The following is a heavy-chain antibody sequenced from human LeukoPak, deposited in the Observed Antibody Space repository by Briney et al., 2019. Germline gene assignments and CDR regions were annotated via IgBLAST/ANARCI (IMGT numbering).Heavy chain of an antibody. Sequence: GGSLRLSCAASGFTVSSNHMYWVRQAPGKGLEWVSVIYSGGSTNYADSVKGRFIISRDTSKNTLYLQMNSLRAEDTAVYYCASGYYTMDVWGQGATVTVSS. CDR3: ASGYYTMDV. V-gene: IGHV3-66*01. CDR1: GFTVSSNH. D-gene: IGHD2-15*01. CDR2: IYSGGST. J-gene: IGHJ6*02.